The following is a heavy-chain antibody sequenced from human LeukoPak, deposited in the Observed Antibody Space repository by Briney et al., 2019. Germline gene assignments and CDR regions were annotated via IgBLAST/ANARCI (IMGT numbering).Heavy chain of an antibody. CDR2: IYYSGST. Sequence: SETLSLTCTVSGGSISSGGYYWSWIRQHPGKGLEWIGYIYYSGSTYYNPSLKSRVTISVDTSKNQFSLMLSSVTAADTAFYYSARRRATGTTGYFDYWGQGILVTVSS. D-gene: IGHD1-1*01. CDR3: ARRRATGTTGYFDY. V-gene: IGHV4-31*03. CDR1: GGSISSGGYY. J-gene: IGHJ4*02.